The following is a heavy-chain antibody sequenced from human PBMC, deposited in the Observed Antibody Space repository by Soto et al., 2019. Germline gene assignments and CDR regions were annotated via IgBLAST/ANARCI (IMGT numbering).Heavy chain of an antibody. CDR3: ARRGDTLPSLYFGMDD. CDR1: GGSMTSGGYY. D-gene: IGHD2-21*02. Sequence: QVQLQESGPGLVRPSQILSLNCTVSGGSMTSGGYYWNWIRHPPGMGLEWIGFTHNSGSLYYNPSLRSRLLLSLDTSKNQFSLRLSSVTVADSAVYYCARRGDTLPSLYFGMDDWGQGTRVTVSS. J-gene: IGHJ6*02. V-gene: IGHV4-31*03. CDR2: THNSGSL.